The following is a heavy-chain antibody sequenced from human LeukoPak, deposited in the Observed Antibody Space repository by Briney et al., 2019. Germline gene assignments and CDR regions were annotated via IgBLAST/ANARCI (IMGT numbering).Heavy chain of an antibody. CDR2: IRIPTGAL. V-gene: IGHV3-48*01. J-gene: IGHJ4*02. CDR3: VRGKLVYYYDNSGYFDS. CDR1: GFSFSSYT. D-gene: IGHD3-22*01. Sequence: GGSLRLSCAASGFSFSSYTMNWVRQAPGKGREWLSYIRIPTGALYYADSVKGRFTISRDNAKNSLYLQMNNLRAEDTAVYYCVRGKLVYYYDNSGYFDSWGRGTLVTVSS.